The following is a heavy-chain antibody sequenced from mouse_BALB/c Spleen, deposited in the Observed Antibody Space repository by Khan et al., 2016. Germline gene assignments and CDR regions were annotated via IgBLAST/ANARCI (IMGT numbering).Heavy chain of an antibody. CDR2: ISYSGST. CDR1: GYSITSDYA. D-gene: IGHD2-4*01. J-gene: IGHJ4*01. CDR3: ARKGDDYLYAMDY. Sequence: EVKLEVSGPGLVKPSQSLSLTCTVTGYSITSDYAWNWIRQFPGNKLEWMGYISYSGSTSYNPSLKSRISITRDTSKNQFFLQLNSVTTEDTATYYCARKGDDYLYAMDYWGQGTSVTVSS. V-gene: IGHV3-2*02.